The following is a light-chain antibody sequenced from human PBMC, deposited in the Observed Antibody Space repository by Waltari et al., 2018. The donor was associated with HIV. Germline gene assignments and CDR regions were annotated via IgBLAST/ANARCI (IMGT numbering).Light chain of an antibody. Sequence: SYVLTQPPSLSVAPGQTASITCGGNNLGDKSVPWYHQRPGQAPVLLVHDDIDRPSGIPERFSGSVSGNTATLTISRVEAGDGADYYCQVWDTTSRHLVFGGGTKLTVL. V-gene: IGLV3-21*02. J-gene: IGLJ2*01. CDR2: DDI. CDR1: NLGDKS. CDR3: QVWDTTSRHLV.